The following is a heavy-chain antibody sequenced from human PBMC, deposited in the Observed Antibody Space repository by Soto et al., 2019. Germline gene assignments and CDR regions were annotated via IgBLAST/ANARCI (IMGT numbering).Heavy chain of an antibody. V-gene: IGHV5-10-1*03. CDR2: IDPSDSYT. CDR1: GYSFTSYW. D-gene: IGHD6-13*01. J-gene: IGHJ4*02. Sequence: EVQLVQSGAEVKKPGESLRISCKGSGYSFTSYWISWVRQMPGKGLEWMGRIDPSDSYTNYSPSFQGHVTISADKSISTADLQWSSLNASDTAMYYCARRAHSSSWYGDEGYWGQGTLVTVSS. CDR3: ARRAHSSSWYGDEGY.